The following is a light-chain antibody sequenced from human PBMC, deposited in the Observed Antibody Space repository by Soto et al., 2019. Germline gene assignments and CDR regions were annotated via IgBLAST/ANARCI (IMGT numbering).Light chain of an antibody. CDR1: QTISSW. CDR2: DAS. V-gene: IGKV1-5*01. J-gene: IGKJ1*01. Sequence: DIQMTQSPSTLSGYVGDRVTITCRASQTISSWLAWYQQKPGKAPKLLIYDASSLDRGVPSRFSGSGPETEFTLTISSLLPDDFATYYCQQYNAYSGPFGQGTKVDIK. CDR3: QQYNAYSGP.